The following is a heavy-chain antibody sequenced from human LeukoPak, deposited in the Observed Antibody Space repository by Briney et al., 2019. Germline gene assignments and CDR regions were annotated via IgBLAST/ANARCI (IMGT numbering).Heavy chain of an antibody. D-gene: IGHD6-13*01. CDR3: AKDGIGYIAAAGYYYYGMAV. CDR2: MSSSGGST. J-gene: IGHJ6*02. CDR1: VLTLRSYD. Sequence: GGSLTPSCRPSVLTLRSYDMRWVPESPGRGLEGVSDMSSSGGSTYYTGSVRGRFTISRHSSKNTLYLQMNSLRAEETAVYYCAKDGIGYIAAAGYYYYGMAVWGQGTTVTVPS. V-gene: IGHV3-23*01.